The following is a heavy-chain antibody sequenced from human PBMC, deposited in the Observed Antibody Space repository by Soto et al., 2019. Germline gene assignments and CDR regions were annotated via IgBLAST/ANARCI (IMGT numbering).Heavy chain of an antibody. CDR2: ISYDGSNK. CDR3: ARETNYYDSSGSLVEYFQH. D-gene: IGHD3-22*01. J-gene: IGHJ1*01. Sequence: GGSLRLSCAASGFTFSSYGMHWVRQAPGKGLEWVAVISYDGSNKYYADSVKGRFTISRDNSKNTLYLQMNSLRAEDTAVYYCARETNYYDSSGSLVEYFQHWGQGTLVTVSS. CDR1: GFTFSSYG. V-gene: IGHV3-30*03.